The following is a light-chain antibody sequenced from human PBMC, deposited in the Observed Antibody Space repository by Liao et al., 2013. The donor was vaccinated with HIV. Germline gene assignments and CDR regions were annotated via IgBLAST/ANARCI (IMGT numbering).Light chain of an antibody. V-gene: IGLV3-1*01. J-gene: IGLJ3*02. CDR3: QAWDSSTAWV. CDR2: QDN. Sequence: SFDLTQPPSVSVSPGQTASIPCSGDKLGDKSASWYQQRPGQSPVLVIYQDNKRPSGIPERFSGSNSGNTATLTISGTQAMDEADYYCQAWDSSTAWVFGGGTKADRP. CDR1: KLGDKS.